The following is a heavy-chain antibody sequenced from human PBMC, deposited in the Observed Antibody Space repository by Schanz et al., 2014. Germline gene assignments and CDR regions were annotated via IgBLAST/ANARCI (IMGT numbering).Heavy chain of an antibody. V-gene: IGHV3-33*01. CDR3: ARGIITMVRGGDVGAFDI. D-gene: IGHD3-10*01. CDR1: GFTFRSYG. J-gene: IGHJ3*02. Sequence: VQLVESGGGLVQPGRSLRLSCAASGFTFRSYGMHWVRQTPGKGLEWVALISYDGSSKNHADSVQGRFTISRDNSKNALYLQMDSLRAEDTAVYYCARGIITMVRGGDVGAFDIWGQGTMGTGSS. CDR2: ISYDGSSK.